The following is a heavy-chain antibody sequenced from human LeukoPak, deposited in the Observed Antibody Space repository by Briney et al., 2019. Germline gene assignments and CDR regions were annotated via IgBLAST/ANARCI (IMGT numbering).Heavy chain of an antibody. CDR2: IYYSGST. J-gene: IGHJ6*02. D-gene: IGHD2-21*02. CDR3: ARHLTHYYYYGVDV. Sequence: SETLSLTCTVSGGSISSGDYYWSWIRQPPGKGLEWIGYIYYSGSTNYNPSLKSRVTISVDTSKNQFSLKLSSVTAADTAVYYCARHLTHYYYYGVDVWGQGTTVTVSS. CDR1: GGSISSGDYY. V-gene: IGHV4-61*08.